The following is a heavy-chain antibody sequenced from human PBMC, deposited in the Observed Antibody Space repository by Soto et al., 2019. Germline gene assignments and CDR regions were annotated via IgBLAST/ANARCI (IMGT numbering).Heavy chain of an antibody. CDR1: GFTFSSDW. D-gene: IGHD3-3*01. V-gene: IGHV3-7*01. J-gene: IGHJ4*02. CDR2: IKQDGSEK. CDR3: ARDLSITILGVVWGHDY. Sequence: GGSLRLSCAASGFTFSSDWMSWVRQAPGKGLEWVANIKQDGSEKYYVDSVKGRFTISRDNAKNSLYLQMNSLRAEDTAVYYCARDLSITILGVVWGHDYWGQGTLVTVSA.